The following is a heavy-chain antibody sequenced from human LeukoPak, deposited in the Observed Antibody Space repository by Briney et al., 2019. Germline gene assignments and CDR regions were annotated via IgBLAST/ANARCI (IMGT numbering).Heavy chain of an antibody. Sequence: SETLSLTCTVSGGSISSYYWSWIRQPPGKGLEWIGHIYSSGSTNYKPSLKSRVTMSVDTSKNQFSLKLTSVTAADTAVYYCARGGPTIAARRTFDYWGQGTLVTVSS. D-gene: IGHD6-6*01. CDR3: ARGGPTIAARRTFDY. CDR2: IYSSGST. J-gene: IGHJ4*02. CDR1: GGSISSYY. V-gene: IGHV4-59*01.